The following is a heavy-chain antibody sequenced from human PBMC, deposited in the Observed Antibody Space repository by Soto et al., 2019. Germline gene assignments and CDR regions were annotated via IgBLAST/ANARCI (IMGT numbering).Heavy chain of an antibody. D-gene: IGHD3-22*01. CDR2: MNPNSGNT. CDR1: GYTFTSYD. J-gene: IGHJ4*02. CDR3: ARPLPYDSSGYYYGDIFDY. V-gene: IGHV1-8*01. Sequence: QVQLVQSGAEVKKPGASVKVSCKASGYTFTSYDINWVRQATGQGLEWMGWMNPNSGNTGYAQKFQGRVTMTRNTSISTAYMALSSLRSEDTAVYYCARPLPYDSSGYYYGDIFDYWGQGTLVTVSS.